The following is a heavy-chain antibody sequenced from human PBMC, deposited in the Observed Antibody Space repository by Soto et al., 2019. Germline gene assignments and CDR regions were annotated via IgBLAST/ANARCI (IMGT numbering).Heavy chain of an antibody. CDR1: GYTFTDYY. CDR2: INPNNGDS. J-gene: IGHJ4*02. CDR3: ARSVSFITPRPDY. Sequence: SVKVSYKASGYTFTDYYLHWVRQAPGQGLECMGWINPNNGDSNYAQKFQGRVTITRDTSISTAYMEVSRLRSDDTAVYYCARSVSFITPRPDYWGQGTLVTVSS. D-gene: IGHD6-6*01. V-gene: IGHV1-2*02.